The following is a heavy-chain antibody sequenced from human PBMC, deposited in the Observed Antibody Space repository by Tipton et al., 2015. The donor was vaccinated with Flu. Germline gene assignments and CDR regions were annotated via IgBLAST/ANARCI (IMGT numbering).Heavy chain of an antibody. V-gene: IGHV3-48*02. CDR2: INSGSDTT. CDR3: ARFYYDSTGYYSNFDY. Sequence: SLRLSCAASGVTFSSYSMNWVRQAPGRGLEWLSYINSGSDTTYYADSVMGRFIISRDNAKDSLYLQMSSLGDEDTAVYYCARFYYDSTGYYSNFDYWGLGTLVTVSS. J-gene: IGHJ4*02. CDR1: GVTFSSYS. D-gene: IGHD3-22*01.